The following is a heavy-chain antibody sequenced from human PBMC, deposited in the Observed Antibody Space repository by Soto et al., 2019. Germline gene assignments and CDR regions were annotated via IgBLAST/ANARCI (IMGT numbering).Heavy chain of an antibody. V-gene: IGHV3-21*01. CDR3: ARDEGLIYYYYYGMDV. CDR2: ISSSSSYI. Sequence: TFSSYSMNWFRQAPGKGLEWVSSISSSSSYIYYADSVKGRFTISRDNAKNSLYLQMNSLRAEDTAVYYCARDEGLIYYYYYGMDVLGQGTTVTAS. D-gene: IGHD3-22*01. J-gene: IGHJ6*02. CDR1: TFSSYS.